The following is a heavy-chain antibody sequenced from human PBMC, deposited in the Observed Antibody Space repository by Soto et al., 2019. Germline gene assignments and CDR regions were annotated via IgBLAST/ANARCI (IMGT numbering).Heavy chain of an antibody. J-gene: IGHJ4*02. CDR2: INPKSGGT. Sequence: RASVKVSCKASGYTFTANYLHWVRQAPGQGLEWMGWINPKSGGTDFAQKFQGRVIMTRDTAISTAYMELRGLRSDDTAVYYCARAYSGSGSPKFWGQGTLVTVSS. V-gene: IGHV1-2*02. D-gene: IGHD3-10*01. CDR3: ARAYSGSGSPKF. CDR1: GYTFTANY.